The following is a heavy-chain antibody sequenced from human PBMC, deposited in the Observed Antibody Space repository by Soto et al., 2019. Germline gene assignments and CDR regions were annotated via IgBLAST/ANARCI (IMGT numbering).Heavy chain of an antibody. D-gene: IGHD3-10*01. CDR2: ISDSGGST. CDR3: AKGTYYYGSAPYYFDY. CDR1: GFNFSYNA. Sequence: GGSLRLSCVASGFNFSYNAMSWVRQAPGKGLQWVSTISDSGGSTYYADSVKGWFTISRDNSKNTLYLQMNSLRAEDTAVYYCAKGTYYYGSAPYYFDYWGQGTLVTVSS. J-gene: IGHJ4*02. V-gene: IGHV3-23*01.